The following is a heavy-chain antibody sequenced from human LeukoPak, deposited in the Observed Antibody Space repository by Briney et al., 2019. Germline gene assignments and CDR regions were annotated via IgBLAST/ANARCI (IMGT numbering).Heavy chain of an antibody. J-gene: IGHJ4*02. CDR3: ARGGGYYYDSGTYYVPDY. Sequence: SQTLSLTCAISGDSVSSNSAAWNWIRQSPSRGLEWLGRTYFRSKWYNDYAVSVKSRITINPDTSKNQFSLQLNSVTPEDTAVYYCARGGGYYYDSGTYYVPDYWGPGTLVTVSP. D-gene: IGHD3-10*01. CDR1: GDSVSSNSAA. CDR2: TYFRSKWYN. V-gene: IGHV6-1*01.